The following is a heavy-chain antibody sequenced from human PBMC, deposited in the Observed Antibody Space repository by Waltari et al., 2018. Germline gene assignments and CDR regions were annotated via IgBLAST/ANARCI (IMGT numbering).Heavy chain of an antibody. CDR3: ARGRPVLRFLEWLSYFDY. D-gene: IGHD3-3*01. Sequence: QVQLQQWGAGLLKPSETLSLTCAVYGGSFSGYYWSWIRQPPGKGLEWIGEINHSGSTNYNPSLKSRVTLSVDTSKNQFSLKLSSVTAADTAVYYCARGRPVLRFLEWLSYFDYWGQGTLVTVSS. CDR1: GGSFSGYY. CDR2: INHSGST. J-gene: IGHJ4*02. V-gene: IGHV4-34*01.